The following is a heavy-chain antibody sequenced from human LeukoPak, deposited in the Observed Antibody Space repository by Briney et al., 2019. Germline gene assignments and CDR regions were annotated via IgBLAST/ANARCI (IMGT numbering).Heavy chain of an antibody. Sequence: GGSLRLSCAASGFTFSLYGMQWVRQAPGKGLQWVAFIRYDASNEYYVDSVKGRFTISRDNSENTLYLQMNSLRTEDTAVYYCARFDYWSGFYPLDHWGQGTLVTVSS. D-gene: IGHD3-3*01. CDR3: ARFDYWSGFYPLDH. J-gene: IGHJ4*02. V-gene: IGHV3-30*02. CDR2: IRYDASNE. CDR1: GFTFSLYG.